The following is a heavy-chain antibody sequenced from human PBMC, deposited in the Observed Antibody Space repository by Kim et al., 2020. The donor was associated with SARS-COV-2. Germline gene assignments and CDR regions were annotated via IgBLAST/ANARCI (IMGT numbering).Heavy chain of an antibody. CDR1: GGTFSSYA. D-gene: IGHD1-20*01. CDR2: IIPIFGTA. Sequence: SSVKVSCKASGGTFSSYAISWVRQAPGQGLEWMGGIIPIFGTANYAQKFQGRVTITADESTSTAYMELSSLRSEDTAVYYCASLGITGTTFDYWGQGTLVTVSS. J-gene: IGHJ4*02. V-gene: IGHV1-69*13. CDR3: ASLGITGTTFDY.